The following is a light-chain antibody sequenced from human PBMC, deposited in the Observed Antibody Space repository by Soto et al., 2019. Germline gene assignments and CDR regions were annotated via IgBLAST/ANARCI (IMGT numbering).Light chain of an antibody. J-gene: IGKJ5*01. Sequence: EIIMPQSPATLSASPGERATLSCRASQRVSSNLAWYQQKPGQPPRLLIYGASTRATGIPARFSGSGSGTEFTLTISSLQAEDSAVDYCQQYNSWPSGTFGEGTRLEIK. V-gene: IGKV3-15*01. CDR2: GAS. CDR3: QQYNSWPSGT. CDR1: QRVSSN.